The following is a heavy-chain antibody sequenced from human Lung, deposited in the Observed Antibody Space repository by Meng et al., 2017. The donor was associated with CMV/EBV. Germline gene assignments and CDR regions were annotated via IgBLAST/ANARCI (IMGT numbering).Heavy chain of an antibody. J-gene: IGHJ4*02. D-gene: IGHD3-3*01. CDR1: GYSFTSYF. Sequence: KASGYSFTSYFMHWVRQDPGQGLEWTGKINPSSGSTTYAQKFQSRVTMTRDTPTSTVYMELSSLRSEDTALYYCARDLEWLLSPFFDYWGQGTLVTVSS. CDR2: INPSSGST. V-gene: IGHV1-46*01. CDR3: ARDLEWLLSPFFDY.